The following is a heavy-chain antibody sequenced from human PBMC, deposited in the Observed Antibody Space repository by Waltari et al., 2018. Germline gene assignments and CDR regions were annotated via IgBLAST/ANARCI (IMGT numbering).Heavy chain of an antibody. D-gene: IGHD3-22*01. J-gene: IGHJ4*02. CDR1: GGSIRRSGYY. V-gene: IGHV4-39*01. CDR2: SYYSGTN. Sequence: QLELQESGPGLVKPSETLSLTCSVSGGSIRRSGYYWVWIRQPPVKGLEWIGSSYYSGTNYYNPYLNSRVTIAVDTAKNQFSLKLTSVTAADTARYFCARQSYYDESGHDWCQGTLVTVSS. CDR3: ARQSYYDESGHD.